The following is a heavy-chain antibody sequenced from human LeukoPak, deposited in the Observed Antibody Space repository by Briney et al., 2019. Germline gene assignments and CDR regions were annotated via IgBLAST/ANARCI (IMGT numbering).Heavy chain of an antibody. J-gene: IGHJ4*02. Sequence: GGSLRLSCAASGFTFSSYSMNWVRQAPGKGLEWVSSISSSSSYIYYADSVKGRFTISRDNAKNALYLQMNSLRGEDTAVYYCAIDYVWGSCSLWGQETLVTVSS. V-gene: IGHV3-21*01. CDR3: AIDYVWGSCSL. CDR1: GFTFSSYS. CDR2: ISSSSSYI. D-gene: IGHD3-16*01.